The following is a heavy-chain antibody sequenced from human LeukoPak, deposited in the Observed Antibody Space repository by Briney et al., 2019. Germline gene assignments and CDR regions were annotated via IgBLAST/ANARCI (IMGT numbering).Heavy chain of an antibody. CDR3: ATYGWTLDY. CDR2: IYYSGRT. D-gene: IGHD6-19*01. J-gene: IGHJ4*02. CDR1: GGSISSSSYY. V-gene: IGHV4-39*01. Sequence: PSETLSLTCTVSGGSISSSSYYWGWIRQPPGKGLEWIGSIYYSGRTYYSPSLKSRVTISVDTSKNQFSLKLSSVTAADTAVYYCATYGWTLDYWGQGTLVTVSS.